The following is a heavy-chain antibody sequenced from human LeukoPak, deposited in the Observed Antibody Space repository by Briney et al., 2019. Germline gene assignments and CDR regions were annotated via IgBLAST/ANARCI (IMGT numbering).Heavy chain of an antibody. CDR3: ARGARFLEWGDFDY. J-gene: IGHJ4*02. Sequence: GASVKVSCKASGYTFTSYDINWVRQATGQGLEWMGGIIPIFGTANYAQKFQGRVTITADESTSTAYMELSSLRSEDTAVYYCARGARFLEWGDFDYWGQGTLVTVSS. V-gene: IGHV1-69*13. CDR1: GYTFTSYD. D-gene: IGHD3-3*01. CDR2: IIPIFGTA.